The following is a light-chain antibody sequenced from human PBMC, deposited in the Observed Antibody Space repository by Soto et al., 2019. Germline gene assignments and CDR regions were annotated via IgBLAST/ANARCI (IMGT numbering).Light chain of an antibody. CDR1: QSISSW. CDR3: QQYNSYLYT. Sequence: DIQMTQSPSTLSASVGDRVTITCRASQSISSWLAWYQQKPGKAPKLLIYKASSLESGVPSRFSGSGSGTEFTLTLSSLQPDDFATYYCQQYNSYLYTFGPGTKLEIK. CDR2: KAS. J-gene: IGKJ2*01. V-gene: IGKV1-5*03.